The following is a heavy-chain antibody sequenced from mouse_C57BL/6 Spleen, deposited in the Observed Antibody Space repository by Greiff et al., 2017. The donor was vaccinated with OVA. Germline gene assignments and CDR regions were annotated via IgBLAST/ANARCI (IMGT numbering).Heavy chain of an antibody. V-gene: IGHV1-43*01. Sequence: VQLQQSGPELVKPGASVKISCKASGYSFTGYYMHWVKQSSEKSLEWIGEINPSTGGTSYNQKFKGKATLTVDKSSSTAYMQLKSLTSEDSAVYYCARHYLDYWGQGTTLTVSS. CDR3: ARHYLDY. CDR1: GYSFTGYY. CDR2: INPSTGGT. J-gene: IGHJ2*01.